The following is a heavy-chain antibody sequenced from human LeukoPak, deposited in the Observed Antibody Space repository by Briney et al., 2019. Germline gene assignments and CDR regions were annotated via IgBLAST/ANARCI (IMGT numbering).Heavy chain of an antibody. CDR3: ARSGGGKVRTVILKGDYYSFAVDV. CDR2: IHSSGTS. V-gene: IGHV4-31*03. J-gene: IGHJ6*02. Sequence: PSETLSLTCTVSGASISRGGYYWSWIRQHPVRGLEWIGYIHSSGTSSYNPSLTSRVTVSLDTSTNQFSLTLISVTAADTAVYFCARSGGGKVRTVILKGDYYSFAVDVWGQGTTVTVSS. D-gene: IGHD3-10*01. CDR1: GASISRGGYY.